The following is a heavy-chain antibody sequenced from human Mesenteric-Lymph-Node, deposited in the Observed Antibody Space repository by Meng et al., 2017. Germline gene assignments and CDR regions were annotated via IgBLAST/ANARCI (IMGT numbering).Heavy chain of an antibody. D-gene: IGHD3-22*01. J-gene: IGHJ4*02. Sequence: GESLKISCAASGFTFSSYWMHWVRQAPGKGLVWVSRINSDGTSTTYADSVKGRFTISRDNAKNTLYLQMNSLRAEDTALYYCARMYYYESSGYYPIDYWGQGTLVTVSS. V-gene: IGHV3-74*01. CDR3: ARMYYYESSGYYPIDY. CDR2: INSDGTST. CDR1: GFTFSSYW.